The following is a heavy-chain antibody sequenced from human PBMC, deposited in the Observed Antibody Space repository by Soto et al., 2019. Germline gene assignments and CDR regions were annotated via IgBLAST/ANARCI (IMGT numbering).Heavy chain of an antibody. CDR1: GFNVSTNY. CDR2: IYSGGTT. Sequence: PGGSLRLSCAASGFNVSTNYMTWVRQAPGKGLEWVSVIYSGGTTYYADSVKGRFIISRDNFKNTLYLQMNNLRAEDTALYYCARGSGSLYYLHYWGQGTLVTVSS. D-gene: IGHD1-26*01. CDR3: ARGSGSLYYLHY. V-gene: IGHV3-53*01. J-gene: IGHJ4*02.